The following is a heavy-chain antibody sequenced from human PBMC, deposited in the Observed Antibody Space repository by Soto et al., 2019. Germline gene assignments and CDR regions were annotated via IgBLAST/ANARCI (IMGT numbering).Heavy chain of an antibody. CDR2: IKHGGSS. J-gene: IGHJ3*02. Sequence: QVQQQPWGAGLLKPSETLSLTCTVYAGSFSHYYWNWIRQSPGKGLEWIGKIKHGGSSRYNPSPRSRVSISLDMSKNQFSLTLSSVTAADTAVYYCARGGSSDWQVTLDIWGHGTMVPVSS. V-gene: IGHV4-34*01. CDR1: AGSFSHYY. CDR3: ARGGSSDWQVTLDI. D-gene: IGHD6-19*01.